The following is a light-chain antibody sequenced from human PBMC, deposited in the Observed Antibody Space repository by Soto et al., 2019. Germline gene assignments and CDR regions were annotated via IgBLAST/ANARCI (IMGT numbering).Light chain of an antibody. CDR1: SSDFGSYKF. J-gene: IGLJ1*01. Sequence: QCVLTQPASLSGSPGQSVTISCTGTSSDFGSYKFVSWYQHHPGTVPKVIIYETSKRPSGVSDRFSGSKSGNTASLTISGLQAEDEADYYCFSFTSTNTHVFRSGTKVTVL. CDR2: ETS. CDR3: FSFTSTNTHV. V-gene: IGLV2-23*01.